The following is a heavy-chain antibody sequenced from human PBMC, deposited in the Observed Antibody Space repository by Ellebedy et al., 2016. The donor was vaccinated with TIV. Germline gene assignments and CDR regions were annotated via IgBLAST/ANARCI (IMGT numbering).Heavy chain of an antibody. CDR1: GFTFSAYW. CDR3: VRDWGYSDSDRFDY. J-gene: IGHJ4*02. CDR2: IKLHGSEK. Sequence: PGGSLRLSCAASGFTFSAYWMAWVRQAPGKGLEWVANIKLHGSEKYYVDSVKGRFTISRDDAKNSLYLQMNSVRAEDTAVYYCVRDWGYSDSDRFDYWGQGTLVTVSS. V-gene: IGHV3-7*03. D-gene: IGHD4-11*01.